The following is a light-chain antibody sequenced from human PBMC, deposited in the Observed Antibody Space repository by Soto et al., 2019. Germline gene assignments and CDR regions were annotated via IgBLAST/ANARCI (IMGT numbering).Light chain of an antibody. CDR3: QQYGSSPTT. Sequence: EIVLTQSPGTMFMSPGERTTLSCRASQSVTSNYLAWYQQKPGQAPRLLFFGASIRATGIPDRFSGSGSGTDFTLTISRLEPEDFAVYHCQQYGSSPTTFGQGTKVDIK. CDR1: QSVTSNY. V-gene: IGKV3-20*01. CDR2: GAS. J-gene: IGKJ1*01.